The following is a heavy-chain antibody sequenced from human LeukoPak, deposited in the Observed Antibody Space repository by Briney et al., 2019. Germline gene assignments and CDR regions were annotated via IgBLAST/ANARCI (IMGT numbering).Heavy chain of an antibody. CDR2: ISSNGVT. CDR1: GFTFSSYA. Sequence: TGGSLRLSCSASGFTFSSYAMHWVRQAPGKGLEFVSAISSNGVTYYADSMKGRFTISRDNSKSTLSLQMSSLRAEDTAVYYCVGRYCTSTSCPYYFDYWGQGTLVTVSS. CDR3: VGRYCTSTSCPYYFDY. J-gene: IGHJ4*02. V-gene: IGHV3-64D*06. D-gene: IGHD2-2*01.